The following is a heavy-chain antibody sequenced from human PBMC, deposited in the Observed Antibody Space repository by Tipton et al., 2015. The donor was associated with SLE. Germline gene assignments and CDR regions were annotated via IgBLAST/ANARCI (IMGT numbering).Heavy chain of an antibody. CDR1: GGSFSGYY. Sequence: LRLSCAVYGGSFSGYYWSWIRQPPGKGLEWIGEINHSGSTNYNPSLKSRVTISVDTSKNQFSLKLSSVTAADTAVYYCARLSLGYYYYMDVWGKGTTVTVSS. V-gene: IGHV4-34*01. CDR2: INHSGST. CDR3: ARLSLGYYYYMDV. J-gene: IGHJ6*03.